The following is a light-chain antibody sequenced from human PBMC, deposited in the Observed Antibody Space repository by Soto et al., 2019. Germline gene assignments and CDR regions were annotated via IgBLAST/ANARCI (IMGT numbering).Light chain of an antibody. CDR1: HSNIGKNF. CDR3: QSYDSSLSAYV. Sequence: QSVLTQPPSVSAAPGQKVIISCSGSHSNIGKNFLSWYQQFPGTAPKLLIYAASFRPSGVPDRFSGSKSGTSASLAITGLQAEDEADYYCQSYDSSLSAYVFGTGTKLTVL. J-gene: IGLJ1*01. CDR2: AAS. V-gene: IGLV1-40*01.